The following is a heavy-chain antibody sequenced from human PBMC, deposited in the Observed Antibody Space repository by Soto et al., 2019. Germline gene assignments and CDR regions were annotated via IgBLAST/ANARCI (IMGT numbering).Heavy chain of an antibody. V-gene: IGHV3-33*01. J-gene: IGHJ4*02. Sequence: QVLLVESGGGVVQPGTSLRLSCAASGFTIGSYGMHWVRQAPGKGLEWVAGLWYDGDDKYYGDSVKGRLTISRDNSRNTLYLQMNSLRAEDTAVYYCVRGPYYGLYSFDSWGQGTLVTVSS. CDR1: GFTIGSYG. CDR2: LWYDGDDK. D-gene: IGHD3-10*01. CDR3: VRGPYYGLYSFDS.